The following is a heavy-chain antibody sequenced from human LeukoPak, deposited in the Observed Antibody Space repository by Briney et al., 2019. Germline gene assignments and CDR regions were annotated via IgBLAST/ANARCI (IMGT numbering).Heavy chain of an antibody. CDR3: ARIGYSSSCTDY. CDR2: ISSGSSYI. D-gene: IGHD6-13*01. V-gene: IGHV3-21*01. Sequence: GGSLRLSCAASGFTFSIYSMNWIRQAPGKGLEWVSSISSGSSYIYYADAVKGRFTVSRDNAKNSLYLQMNSLRAEDTAVYYCARIGYSSSCTDYWGQGTLVTVSS. J-gene: IGHJ4*02. CDR1: GFTFSIYS.